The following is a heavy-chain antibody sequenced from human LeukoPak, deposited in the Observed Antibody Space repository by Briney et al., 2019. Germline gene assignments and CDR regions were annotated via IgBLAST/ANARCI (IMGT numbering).Heavy chain of an antibody. Sequence: PSETLSLTCTVSGGSISNYYWSWIRQPPGKGLEWIGYIYYSGSINYNPSLKSRVTISVDTSKNQFSLGLSSVTAADTAIYYCARGVVITYFDYWGQGSLVTVSS. J-gene: IGHJ4*02. CDR3: ARGVVITYFDY. CDR1: GGSISNYY. CDR2: IYYSGSI. D-gene: IGHD3-3*01. V-gene: IGHV4-59*01.